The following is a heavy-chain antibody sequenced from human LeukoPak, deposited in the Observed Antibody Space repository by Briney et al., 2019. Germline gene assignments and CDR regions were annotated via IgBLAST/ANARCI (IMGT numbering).Heavy chain of an antibody. D-gene: IGHD4-4*01. CDR2: INHSGST. CDR3: AGRDYSNYAGEY. V-gene: IGHV4-34*01. Sequence: SETLSLTCADYGGSFSGYYWSWIRQPPGKGLEWIGEINHSGSTNSNPSLKSRVTISVDTSKNKFSLKLSSVTAAHTAVCFCAGRDYSNYAGEYWGQGTRVTVSS. CDR1: GGSFSGYY. J-gene: IGHJ4*02.